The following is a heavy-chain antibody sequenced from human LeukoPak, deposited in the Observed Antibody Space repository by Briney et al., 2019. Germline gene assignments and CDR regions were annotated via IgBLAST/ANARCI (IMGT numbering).Heavy chain of an antibody. J-gene: IGHJ4*02. V-gene: IGHV3-21*01. Sequence: GGSLRLSCAASGFTFSSYSMNWVRQAPGKGLEWVSSISSSSYIYYADSVKDRCTISRDNAENSLYLQMTSLRAEDTAVYYCARVEMATTWGQGTLVTVSS. D-gene: IGHD5-24*01. CDR2: ISSSSYI. CDR3: ARVEMATT. CDR1: GFTFSSYS.